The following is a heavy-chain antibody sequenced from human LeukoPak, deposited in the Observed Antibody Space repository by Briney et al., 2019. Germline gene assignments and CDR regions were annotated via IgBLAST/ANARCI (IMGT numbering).Heavy chain of an antibody. CDR1: GFTVSSNY. J-gene: IGHJ3*02. Sequence: GGSLRLSCAASGFTVSSNYMSWVRQAPGKGLEWVSVIYSGGSTYYADSVKGRFTISRDNSKNTLYLQMNSLRAEDTAVYYCARVPYDILTGYYSDDAFDIWGQGTMVTVSS. V-gene: IGHV3-53*01. D-gene: IGHD3-9*01. CDR3: ARVPYDILTGYYSDDAFDI. CDR2: IYSGGST.